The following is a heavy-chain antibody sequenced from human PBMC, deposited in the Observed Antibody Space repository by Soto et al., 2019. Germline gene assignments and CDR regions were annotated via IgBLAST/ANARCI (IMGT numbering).Heavy chain of an antibody. V-gene: IGHV3-30*04. J-gene: IGHJ6*02. CDR1: GFTFSSYA. CDR3: AKEGLPEGFYHYYGMDV. CDR2: ISYDGSNK. Sequence: PGGSLRLSCAASGFTFSSYAMHWVRQAPGKGLEWVAVISYDGSNKYYADSVKGRFTISRDNSKNTLYLQMNSLRAEDTAVYYCAKEGLPEGFYHYYGMDVWGQGTTVTVSS.